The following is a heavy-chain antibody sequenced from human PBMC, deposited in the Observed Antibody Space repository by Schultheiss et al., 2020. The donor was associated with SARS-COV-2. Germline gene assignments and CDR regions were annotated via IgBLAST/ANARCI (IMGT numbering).Heavy chain of an antibody. Sequence: GGSLRLSCATSGFIFNNYQMNWVRQAPGKGLEWVSYISDSDNNKYYADFVKGRFTISRDNTNNVLFLQMNSLRAEDTAVYYCARGGPRAVAPMDVWGQGTAVTVSS. CDR2: ISDSDNNK. J-gene: IGHJ6*02. D-gene: IGHD6-19*01. CDR3: ARGGPRAVAPMDV. CDR1: GFIFNNYQ. V-gene: IGHV3-48*03.